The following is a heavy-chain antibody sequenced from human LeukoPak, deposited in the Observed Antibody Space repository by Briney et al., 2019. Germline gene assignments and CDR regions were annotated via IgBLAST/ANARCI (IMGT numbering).Heavy chain of an antibody. CDR3: AKGAVTTIDY. Sequence: GGSLRLSCAASGFTFSSYGMSWVRQAPGKGLEWVSAISGSGVYTYYADPVKGRFTISRDNAKNSLYLQMNSLRAEDMALYYCAKGAVTTIDYWGQGTLVTVSS. D-gene: IGHD4-17*01. CDR1: GFTFSSYG. CDR2: ISGSGVYT. J-gene: IGHJ4*02. V-gene: IGHV3-23*01.